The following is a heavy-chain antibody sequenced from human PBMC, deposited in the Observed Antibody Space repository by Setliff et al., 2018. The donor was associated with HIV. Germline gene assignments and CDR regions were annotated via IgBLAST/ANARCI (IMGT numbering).Heavy chain of an antibody. CDR2: IKSETDGGTM. Sequence: PGESLKISCAASGITFANAWMTWVRQAPGKGLEWVAHIKSETDGGTMDYAAPVKGRFTISRDDSKNTLYLQMNSLKSEDTAIYYCTTDDGSGSYFPPPYFDFWGQGTLVTVSS. CDR1: GITFANAW. CDR3: TTDDGSGSYFPPPYFDF. V-gene: IGHV3-15*01. D-gene: IGHD3-10*01. J-gene: IGHJ4*02.